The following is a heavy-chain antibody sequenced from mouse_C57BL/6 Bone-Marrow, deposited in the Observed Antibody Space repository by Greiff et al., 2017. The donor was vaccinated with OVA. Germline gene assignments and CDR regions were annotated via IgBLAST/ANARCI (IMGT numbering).Heavy chain of an antibody. CDR1: GFNIKDDY. CDR2: IDPENGDT. D-gene: IGHD4-1*02. Sequence: EVMLVESGAELVRPGVSVKLSCTASGFNIKDDYMHWVKQRPEQGLEWIGWIDPENGDTEYASKFQGKATITADTSSNTAYLQLSSLTSEDTAVYYCTSNWDRFAYWGQGTLVTVSA. CDR3: TSNWDRFAY. J-gene: IGHJ3*01. V-gene: IGHV14-4*01.